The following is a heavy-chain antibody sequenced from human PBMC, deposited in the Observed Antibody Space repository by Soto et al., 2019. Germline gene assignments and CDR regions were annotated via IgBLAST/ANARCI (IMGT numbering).Heavy chain of an antibody. V-gene: IGHV4-59*08. Sequence: QVQLQESGPGLVKPSETLSLTCIVSGDSISSYYWTWIRQPPGKGLEWIGYVHNSGATHYSPSLQSRVTMSLDTSNNHISLKLTSVTAADTAVYYCARRPGYNSSPIDSWGQGALVTVSS. D-gene: IGHD5-18*01. J-gene: IGHJ4*02. CDR2: VHNSGAT. CDR3: ARRPGYNSSPIDS. CDR1: GDSISSYY.